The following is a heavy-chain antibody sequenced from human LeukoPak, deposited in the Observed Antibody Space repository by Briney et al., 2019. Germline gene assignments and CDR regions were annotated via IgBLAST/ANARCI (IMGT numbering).Heavy chain of an antibody. D-gene: IGHD1-26*01. CDR1: GGTFSSYA. J-gene: IGHJ4*02. Sequence: SVKVSCKASGGTFSSYAISWVRQAPGQGLEWMGRIIPILGIANYAQKFQGRVTITADKSTSTAYMELSSLRSEDTAVYYRARGAVGATYFSYWGQGTLVTVSS. V-gene: IGHV1-69*04. CDR3: ARGAVGATYFSY. CDR2: IIPILGIA.